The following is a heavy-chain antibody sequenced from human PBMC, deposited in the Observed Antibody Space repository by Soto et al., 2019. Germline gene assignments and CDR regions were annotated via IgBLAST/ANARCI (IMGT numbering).Heavy chain of an antibody. V-gene: IGHV4-30-4*01. CDR2: IYYSGST. D-gene: IGHD2-15*01. J-gene: IGHJ4*02. Sequence: SETLSLTCTVSGGSISSGDYYWSWIRQPPGKGLEWIGYIYYSGSTYYNPSLKSRVTISVDTSKNQFSLKLSSVTAADTAVYYCARDDCSGGSCSNFDYWGQGTLVTVSS. CDR1: GGSISSGDYY. CDR3: ARDDCSGGSCSNFDY.